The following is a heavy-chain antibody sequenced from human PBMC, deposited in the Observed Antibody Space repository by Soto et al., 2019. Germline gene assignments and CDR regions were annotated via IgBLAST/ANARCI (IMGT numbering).Heavy chain of an antibody. Sequence: PGGSLRLSCAASGVTFGSYVMNWVRQAPGKGLEWVSAISGSGGSTYYADSVKGRFTISRDNAKNSLYLQMSSLKTEDTAFYYCIREMDAGGLDNWGQGTLVTVSS. V-gene: IGHV3-23*01. J-gene: IGHJ4*02. CDR3: IREMDAGGLDN. D-gene: IGHD3-16*01. CDR2: ISGSGGST. CDR1: GVTFGSYV.